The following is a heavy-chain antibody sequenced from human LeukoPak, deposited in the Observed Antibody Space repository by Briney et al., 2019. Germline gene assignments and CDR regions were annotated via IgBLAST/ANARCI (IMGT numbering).Heavy chain of an antibody. CDR3: AKDQDRAQIWRGETDY. J-gene: IGHJ4*02. Sequence: PGGSLRLSCAASGFSFRSYGMHWVRQAPGKGLEWVAFIRFDGDNKYYTDSVKGRFTISRDNSKSTLYLQMNSLRGEDTAVYYCAKDQDRAQIWRGETDYWGQGTLVTISS. CDR1: GFSFRSYG. V-gene: IGHV3-30*02. CDR2: IRFDGDNK. D-gene: IGHD5-18*01.